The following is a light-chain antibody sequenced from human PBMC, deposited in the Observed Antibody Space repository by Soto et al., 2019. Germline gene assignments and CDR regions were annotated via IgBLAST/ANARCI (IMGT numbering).Light chain of an antibody. CDR2: DLS. Sequence: PGERAALSCRASRSLSSTSLAWYQQRPGQAPRLLIYDLSSRATGIPDRFSGRGYGTDFTLTNNRLETDDFAVYYCEQYGSLPRTFGQRTKVEI. CDR3: EQYGSLPRT. CDR1: RSLSSTS. J-gene: IGKJ1*01. V-gene: IGKV3-20*01.